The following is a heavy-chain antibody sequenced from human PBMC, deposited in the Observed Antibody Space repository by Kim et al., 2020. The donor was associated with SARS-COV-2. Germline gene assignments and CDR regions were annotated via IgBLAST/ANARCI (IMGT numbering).Heavy chain of an antibody. CDR2: MKEDGGES. CDR3: ARADGNRVVDY. D-gene: IGHD2-15*01. CDR1: GFSFSSYW. V-gene: IGHV3-7*01. Sequence: GGSLRLSCAASGFSFSSYWMSWVRQASGKGLEWVANMKEDGGESYYVDSVKCRFTISRDNAMNSLYLQMGSMRVEATAVCYCARADGNRVVDYWGQGTLVTVSS. J-gene: IGHJ4*02.